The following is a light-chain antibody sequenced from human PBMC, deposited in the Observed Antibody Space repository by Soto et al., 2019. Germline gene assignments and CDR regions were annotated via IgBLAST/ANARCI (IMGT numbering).Light chain of an antibody. CDR3: QQLNSFPLT. CDR2: VAS. J-gene: IGKJ5*01. V-gene: IGKV1-39*01. Sequence: IPMAQSPASLSTSVGDRVTITCRASQRISSYLNWYQQKPGKAPNLLINVASRLQAGVPLRFSGSGSGTDFTLTIIHLQPEDFATYYCQQLNSFPLTFGQGTRLEI. CDR1: QRISSY.